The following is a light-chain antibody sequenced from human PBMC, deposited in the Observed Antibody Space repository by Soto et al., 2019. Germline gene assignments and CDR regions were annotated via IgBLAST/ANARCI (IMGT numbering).Light chain of an antibody. V-gene: IGKV1-39*01. Sequence: DIQMTQSPYSLSASVGDRVTITCRASQTVDKYINWYQQKQGGAPKLLMFFASLLQAGGPSRFSGSGSGTDFTLTISVLQPEDFATYYFQQSYSTPHTFGQGTKLEV. CDR2: FAS. J-gene: IGKJ2*01. CDR1: QTVDKY. CDR3: QQSYSTPHT.